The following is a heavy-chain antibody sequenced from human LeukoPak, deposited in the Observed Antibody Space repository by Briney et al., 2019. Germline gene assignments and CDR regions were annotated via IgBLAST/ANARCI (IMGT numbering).Heavy chain of an antibody. Sequence: GGSLRLSCAASGFTFTNVWMSWVRQTPWKGLEWVGRIKSKSDGETTDYAAPVKGRFTISRDDAKNMVYLQMNSLKSEDTAVYYCTTDRGSVWGQGTLVTVSS. V-gene: IGHV3-15*01. CDR2: IKSKSDGETT. CDR3: TTDRGSV. J-gene: IGHJ4*02. CDR1: GFTFTNVW.